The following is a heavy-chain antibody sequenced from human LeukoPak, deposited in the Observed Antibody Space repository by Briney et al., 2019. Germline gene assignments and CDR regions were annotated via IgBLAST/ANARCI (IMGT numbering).Heavy chain of an antibody. V-gene: IGHV1-24*01. CDR3: ATRGLPFGGVIGAFDI. D-gene: IGHD3-16*01. CDR2: FDPEDGET. J-gene: IGHJ3*02. Sequence: ASVKVSCKVSGYTLTELSIHWVRQAPGKGLEWMGGFDPEDGETIYAQKFQGRVTMTEDTSTDTAYMELSSLRSEDTAVYYCATRGLPFGGVIGAFDIWGQGTMVTVSS. CDR1: GYTLTELS.